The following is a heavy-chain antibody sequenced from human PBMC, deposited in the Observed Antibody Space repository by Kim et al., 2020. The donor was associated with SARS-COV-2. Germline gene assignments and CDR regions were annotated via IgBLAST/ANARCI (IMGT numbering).Heavy chain of an antibody. Sequence: GGSLRLSCAASGFTFSSYGMHWVRQAPGKGLEWVAVIWYDGSNKYYADSVKGRFTISRDNSKNTLYLQMNSLRAEDTAVYYCARDSEIRYFDESSLYYYGMDVWGQGTTVTVSS. D-gene: IGHD3-9*01. CDR3: ARDSEIRYFDESSLYYYGMDV. V-gene: IGHV3-33*01. CDR2: IWYDGSNK. J-gene: IGHJ6*02. CDR1: GFTFSSYG.